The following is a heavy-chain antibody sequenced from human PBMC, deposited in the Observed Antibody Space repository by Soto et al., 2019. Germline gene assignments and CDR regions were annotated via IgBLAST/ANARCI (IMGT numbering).Heavy chain of an antibody. Sequence: ASVKVSCKASGYTFTRSGISWVRQAPGQGLEWMGWISTYNGDTNYAQTFQGRVTMTTDTSTGTVHMEVRSLRSDDTAVYDCAREGVAPYYYYGMDVWGPGTPVTVSS. CDR2: ISTYNGDT. V-gene: IGHV1-18*01. J-gene: IGHJ6*02. CDR1: GYTFTRSG. D-gene: IGHD5-12*01. CDR3: AREGVAPYYYYGMDV.